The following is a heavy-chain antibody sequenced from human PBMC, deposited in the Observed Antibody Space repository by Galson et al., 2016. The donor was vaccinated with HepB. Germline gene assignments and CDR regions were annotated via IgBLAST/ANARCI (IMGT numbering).Heavy chain of an antibody. J-gene: IGHJ4*02. CDR2: IYPDDSDT. CDR1: GYVFSNYW. V-gene: IGHV5-51*01. D-gene: IGHD3-9*01. CDR3: ARLEVLGYCNTVNCLFDF. Sequence: QSGAEVKKPGESLKISCKTSGYVFSNYWIGWVRQMPGKGLEWMGIIYPDDSDTRYSPSFQGHVTFSVDKSINTAYLQWNTLQASDSGTYYCARLEVLGYCNTVNCLFDFWGQGTLVSVSS.